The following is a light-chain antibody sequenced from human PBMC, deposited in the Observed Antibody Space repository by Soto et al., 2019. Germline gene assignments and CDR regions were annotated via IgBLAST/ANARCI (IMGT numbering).Light chain of an antibody. V-gene: IGKV3-15*01. CDR2: GVS. J-gene: IGKJ1*01. CDR3: LEYNNWPRWT. Sequence: MTQSPATLSVSPGERATVSCRASQSVSSDLAWYQQQPGQAPRLLIYGVSTRATGIPARFSGSGSGTDFTLTISSLQSEDFAVYYCLEYNNWPRWTFGQGTKVDIK. CDR1: QSVSSD.